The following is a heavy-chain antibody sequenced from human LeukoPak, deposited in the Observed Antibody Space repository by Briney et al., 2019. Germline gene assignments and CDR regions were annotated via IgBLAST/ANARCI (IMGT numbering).Heavy chain of an antibody. CDR3: AREHQYDFWSGLDY. V-gene: IGHV3-11*04. Sequence: GGSLRLSCAASGFTFSDYYMSWIRQAPGKGLEWVSYISSSGSTIYYADSVKGRFTISRDNAKNTLYLQMNSLRAEDTAVYYCAREHQYDFWSGLDYWGQGTLVTVSS. CDR2: ISSSGSTI. J-gene: IGHJ4*02. CDR1: GFTFSDYY. D-gene: IGHD3-3*01.